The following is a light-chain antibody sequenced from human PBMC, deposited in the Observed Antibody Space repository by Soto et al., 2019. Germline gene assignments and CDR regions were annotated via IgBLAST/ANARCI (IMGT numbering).Light chain of an antibody. CDR2: DVS. V-gene: IGLV2-11*01. J-gene: IGLJ2*01. Sequence: QSALTQPRSVSGSPGQSVTISCTGTSSDVGTYNYVSWYQQHPGKAPKLMIYDVSQRPSGVPDRFSGSKSGNTASLTISGLQAEDQSDYYCCAYAGSDTSVFGGGTTLHVL. CDR1: SSDVGTYNY. CDR3: CAYAGSDTSV.